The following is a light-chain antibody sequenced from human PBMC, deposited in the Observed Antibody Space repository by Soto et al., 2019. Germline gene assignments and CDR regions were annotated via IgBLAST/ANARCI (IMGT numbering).Light chain of an antibody. CDR2: RVS. CDR3: QQSYSAPIP. Sequence: EIRVTLSSSSLSASVGDRVTITCRPSHSISSYLNWSPEKPGKAPKFLIFRVSCLQSGVPLKFCGGGSGTDFTLTISSLQPEDFATYYCQQSYSAPIPFGQVTRLEVK. CDR1: HSISSY. V-gene: IGKV1-39*01. J-gene: IGKJ5*01.